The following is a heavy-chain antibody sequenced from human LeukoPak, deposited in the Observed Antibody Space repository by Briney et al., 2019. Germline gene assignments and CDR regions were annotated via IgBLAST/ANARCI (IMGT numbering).Heavy chain of an antibody. J-gene: IGHJ3*02. CDR2: ISAYNGNT. CDR3: ARVLKYYYDSSGSLGAFDI. D-gene: IGHD3-22*01. Sequence: ASVKVSCKASGYTFTSYGISWVRQAPGQGLEWMGWISAYNGNTNYTQKLQGRVTMTTDTSTSTVYMELRSLRSDDTAVYYCARVLKYYYDSSGSLGAFDIWGQGTMVTVSS. V-gene: IGHV1-18*01. CDR1: GYTFTSYG.